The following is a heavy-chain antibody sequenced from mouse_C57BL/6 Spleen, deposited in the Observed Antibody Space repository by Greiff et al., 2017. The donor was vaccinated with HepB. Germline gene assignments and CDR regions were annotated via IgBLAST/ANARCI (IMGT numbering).Heavy chain of an antibody. CDR1: GYTFTEYT. CDR3: ARHEEDYYGSSYFDY. Sequence: VQLQQSGAELVKPGASVKLSCKASGYTFTEYTIHWVKQRSGQGLEWIGWFYPGSGSINYNEKFKDKATLTADKSSRTVYMELSRLTDEDSAVYFCARHEEDYYGSSYFDYWGQGTTLTVSS. V-gene: IGHV1-62-2*01. CDR2: FYPGSGSI. J-gene: IGHJ2*01. D-gene: IGHD1-1*01.